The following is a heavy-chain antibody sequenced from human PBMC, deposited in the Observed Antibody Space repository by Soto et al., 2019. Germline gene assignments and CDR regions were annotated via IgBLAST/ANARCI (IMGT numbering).Heavy chain of an antibody. CDR2: ISPYNGKT. CDR1: GYTFVSYD. V-gene: IGHV1-18*01. CDR3: ARSRYAISGYSAGWFDT. D-gene: IGHD3-22*01. Sequence: ASVKVSCKTSGYTFVSYDFTWVRQAPGQGLEWVGWISPYNGKTKYAQKFEGRVTMTTDTSTSTAYMELRSMRSDDTAVYFCARSRYAISGYSAGWFDTWSQVTQVT. J-gene: IGHJ5*01.